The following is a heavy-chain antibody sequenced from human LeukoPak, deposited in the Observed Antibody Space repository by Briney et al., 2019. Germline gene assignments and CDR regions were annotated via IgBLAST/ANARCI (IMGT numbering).Heavy chain of an antibody. CDR3: ARDYYDSSGYRDAFDI. Sequence: GGSLRLSCAASGFTFSSYWMSWVRQAPGKGLEWVGNIKEDGSTVNYVDSVRGRFTTSRDNAKNALYLQMNSLRAEDTALYHCARDYYDSSGYRDAFDIWGQGTMVTVSS. D-gene: IGHD3-22*01. CDR1: GFTFSSYW. V-gene: IGHV3-7*03. CDR2: IKEDGSTV. J-gene: IGHJ3*02.